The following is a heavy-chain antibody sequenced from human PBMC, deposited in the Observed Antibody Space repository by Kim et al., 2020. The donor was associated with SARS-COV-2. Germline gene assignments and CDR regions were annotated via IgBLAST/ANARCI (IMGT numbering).Heavy chain of an antibody. Sequence: PSLKSRVTISVDTSKNQFSLKLSSVTAADTAVFYCARDGGGSYYGDYFDYWGQGTLVTVSS. CDR3: ARDGGGSYYGDYFDY. J-gene: IGHJ4*02. D-gene: IGHD1-26*01. V-gene: IGHV4-31*02.